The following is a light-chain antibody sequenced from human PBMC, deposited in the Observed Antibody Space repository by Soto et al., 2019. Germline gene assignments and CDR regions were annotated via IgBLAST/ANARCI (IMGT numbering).Light chain of an antibody. Sequence: QSALTQPASVSGSPGQSITISCVGTGSDVGRFDFVSWYQQHPGKAPKLMIFEVSRRPSDVYNRFSGSKSGNTASLTISRLQAEDEADYYCLSYAGSDTHVFGSGTKVTVL. CDR1: GSDVGRFDF. J-gene: IGLJ1*01. CDR3: LSYAGSDTHV. V-gene: IGLV2-14*01. CDR2: EVS.